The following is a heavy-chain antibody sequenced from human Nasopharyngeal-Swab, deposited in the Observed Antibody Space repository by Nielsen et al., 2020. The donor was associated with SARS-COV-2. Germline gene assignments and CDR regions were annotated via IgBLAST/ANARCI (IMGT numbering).Heavy chain of an antibody. V-gene: IGHV3-48*04. Sequence: GESLKISCAASGFTFSSYSMNWVRQAPGKGLEWVSYISSSSSTIYYADSVKGRFTISRDNAKNSLYLQINSLRAEDTAVYYCARDRASYDSSGYYRLTGWGQGTLVTVSS. J-gene: IGHJ4*02. CDR3: ARDRASYDSSGYYRLTG. CDR1: GFTFSSYS. D-gene: IGHD3-22*01. CDR2: ISSSSSTI.